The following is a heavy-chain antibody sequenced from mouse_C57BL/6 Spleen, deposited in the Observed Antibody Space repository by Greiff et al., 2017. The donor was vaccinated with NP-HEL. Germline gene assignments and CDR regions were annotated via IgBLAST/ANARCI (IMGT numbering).Heavy chain of an antibody. V-gene: IGHV3-6*01. J-gene: IGHJ2*01. Sequence: EVKLQESGPGLVKPSQSLSLTCSVTGYSITSGYYWNWIRQFPGNKLEWMGYISYDGSNNYNPSLKNRISITRDTSKNQFFLKLNSVTTEDTATYYCARGIHFDYWGQGTTLTVSS. CDR3: ARGIHFDY. CDR2: ISYDGSN. CDR1: GYSITSGYY.